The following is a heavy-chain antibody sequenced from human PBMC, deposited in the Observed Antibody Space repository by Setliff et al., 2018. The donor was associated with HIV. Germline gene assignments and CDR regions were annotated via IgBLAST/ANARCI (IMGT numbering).Heavy chain of an antibody. CDR1: GYTFSNYG. CDR2: ISPYNGNT. Sequence: VKVSCKASGYTFSNYGISWVRQAPGQGLEWMGWISPYNGNTNYVQKLQGRVTITTDTSTSTAYMELRSLRSDDTALYYCARDFYGDYVSYYFDYWGQGTLVTVSS. J-gene: IGHJ4*02. V-gene: IGHV1-18*01. D-gene: IGHD4-17*01. CDR3: ARDFYGDYVSYYFDY.